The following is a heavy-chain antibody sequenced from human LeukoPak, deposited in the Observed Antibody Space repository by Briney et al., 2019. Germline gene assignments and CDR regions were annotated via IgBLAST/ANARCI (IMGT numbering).Heavy chain of an antibody. J-gene: IGHJ4*02. V-gene: IGHV3-53*01. D-gene: IGHD3-3*01. CDR1: GYTVSSNY. CDR3: ARESVGYYRY. CDR2: IYSGGST. Sequence: GGSLRLSCAASGYTVSSNYMSWVRQAPGKGLEWVSVIYSGGSTYYADSVKGRFTISRDNSKNTLYLQMNSLRAEDTAVYYCARESVGYYRYWGQGTLVTVSS.